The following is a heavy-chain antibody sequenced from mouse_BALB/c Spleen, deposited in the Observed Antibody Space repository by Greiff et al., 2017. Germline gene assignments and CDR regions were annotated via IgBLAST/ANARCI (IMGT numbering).Heavy chain of an antibody. J-gene: IGHJ4*01. CDR2: IYPSDSYT. D-gene: IGHD2-1*01. CDR3: TRGDGNYAMDY. CDR1: GYTFTSYW. Sequence: VQLQQPGAELVRLGASVKLSCKASGYTFTSYWINWVKQRPGQGLEWIGNIYPSDSYTNYNQKFKDKATLTVDKSSSTAYMQLSSPTSEDSAVYYCTRGDGNYAMDYWGQGTSVTVSS. V-gene: IGHV1-69*02.